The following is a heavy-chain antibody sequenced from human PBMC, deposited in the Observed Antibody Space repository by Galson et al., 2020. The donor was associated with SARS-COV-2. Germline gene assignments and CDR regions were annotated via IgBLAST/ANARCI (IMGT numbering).Heavy chain of an antibody. CDR1: GFTFSSYA. V-gene: IGHV3-30*04. CDR3: ASQPQLLILVPVYGMDV. Sequence: TGGSLRLSCAASGFTFSSYAMHWVRQAPGKGLEWVAVISYDGSNKYYADSVKGRFTISRDNSKNTLYLQMNSLRAEDTAVYYCASQPQLLILVPVYGMDVWGQGTTVTVSS. J-gene: IGHJ6*02. D-gene: IGHD2-2*01. CDR2: ISYDGSNK.